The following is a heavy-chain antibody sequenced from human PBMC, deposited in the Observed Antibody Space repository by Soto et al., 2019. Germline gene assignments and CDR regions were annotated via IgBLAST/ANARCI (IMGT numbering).Heavy chain of an antibody. D-gene: IGHD2-2*03. CDR3: AGGYGYCSSTSCYSGGMDV. V-gene: IGHV3-33*01. CDR1: GFTFSSYG. J-gene: IGHJ6*02. CDR2: IWYDGSNK. Sequence: QVQLVESGGGVVQPGRSLRLSCAASGFTFSSYGMHWVRQAPGKGLEWVAVIWYDGSNKYYADSVKGRFTISRDNSKNPLYLQMNSLRAEDSAVYYCAGGYGYCSSTSCYSGGMDVWGQGTTVTVSS.